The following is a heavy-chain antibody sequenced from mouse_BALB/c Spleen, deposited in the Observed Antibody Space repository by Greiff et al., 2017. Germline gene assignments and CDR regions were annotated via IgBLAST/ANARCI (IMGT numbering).Heavy chain of an antibody. J-gene: IGHJ4*01. V-gene: IGHV5-6*01. D-gene: IGHD3-2*02. CDR3: ASGALQGDAMDY. CDR1: GFTFSSYG. Sequence: EVKLQESGGDLVKPGGSLKLSCAASGFTFSSYGMSWVRQTPDKRLEWVATISSGGSYTYYPDSVKGRFTISRDNAKNTLYLQMSSLKSEDTAMYYCASGALQGDAMDYWGQGTSVTVSS. CDR2: ISSGGSYT.